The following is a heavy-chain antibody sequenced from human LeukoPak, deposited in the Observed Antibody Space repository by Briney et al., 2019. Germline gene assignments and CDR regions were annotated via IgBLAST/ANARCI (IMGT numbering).Heavy chain of an antibody. V-gene: IGHV1-2*02. CDR1: GYTFTGYY. Sequence: ASVKVSCKASGYTFTGYYMHWVRQAPGQGLEWMGWINPNSGGTNYAQKFQGRVTMTRDTSISTAYMELSRLRSDDTAVYYCARAYNAGSYFDYWGQGTLVTVSS. CDR3: ARAYNAGSYFDY. CDR2: INPNSGGT. J-gene: IGHJ4*02. D-gene: IGHD1-14*01.